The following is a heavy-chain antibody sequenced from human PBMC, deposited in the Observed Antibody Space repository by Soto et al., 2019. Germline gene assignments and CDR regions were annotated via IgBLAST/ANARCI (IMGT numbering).Heavy chain of an antibody. V-gene: IGHV3-53*02. J-gene: IGHJ6*02. D-gene: IGHD3-16*01. CDR2: IYTGGST. CDR1: GFIVSSKY. CDR3: TTYTGYGMDV. Sequence: EVQMVETGGGLSQPGGSLSLSCAVPGFIVSSKYMTWVRQAPGKGLEWVSVIYTGGSTHYADSARGRFTISRDSSKNTLYLQMNSLRAEDAAVYYCTTYTGYGMDVWGQGTTVTVSS.